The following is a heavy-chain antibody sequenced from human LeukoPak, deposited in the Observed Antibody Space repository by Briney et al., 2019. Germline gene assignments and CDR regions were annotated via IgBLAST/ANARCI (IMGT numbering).Heavy chain of an antibody. CDR3: ARHKAIFGVVILDY. CDR1: GSTFTVYY. Sequence: ASVKVSCKASGSTFTVYYMHWVRQAPGQGLEWMGWLNTNTGNPTYAQGFTGRFVFSLDTSVSTAYLQISSLKAEDTAVYYCARHKAIFGVVILDYWGQGTLVTVSS. CDR2: LNTNTGNP. J-gene: IGHJ4*02. D-gene: IGHD3-3*01. V-gene: IGHV7-4-1*02.